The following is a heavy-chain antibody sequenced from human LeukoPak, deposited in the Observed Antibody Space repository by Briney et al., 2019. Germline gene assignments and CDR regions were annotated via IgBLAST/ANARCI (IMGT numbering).Heavy chain of an antibody. V-gene: IGHV4-34*01. J-gene: IGHJ4*02. CDR2: INHSGST. CDR1: GGPFSGYY. CDR3: AREPVAVAGTGLYY. Sequence: PSETLSLTCAVYGGPFSGYYWSWIRQPPGKGLEWIGEINHSGSTNYNPSLKSRVTISVDTSKNQFSLKLSSVTAADTAVYYCAREPVAVAGTGLYYWGQGTLVTVSS. D-gene: IGHD6-19*01.